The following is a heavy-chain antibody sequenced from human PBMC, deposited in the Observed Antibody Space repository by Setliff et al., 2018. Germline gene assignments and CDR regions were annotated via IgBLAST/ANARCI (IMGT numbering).Heavy chain of an antibody. CDR1: GYTFTDSF. CDR2: INPNRDDT. V-gene: IGHV1-2*02. CDR3: ARDGSAFFYQN. Sequence: ASVKVSCKASGYTFTDSFIHWVRQAPGQGFEWLGWINPNRDDTKYAQRFQHRILMAKDTSLNTVYVELSSLRSDDTATYYCARDGSAFFYQNWGQGSLVTVSS. D-gene: IGHD1-26*01. J-gene: IGHJ4*02.